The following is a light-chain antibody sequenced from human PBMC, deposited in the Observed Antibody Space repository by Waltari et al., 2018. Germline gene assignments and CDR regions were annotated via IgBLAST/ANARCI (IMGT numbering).Light chain of an antibody. Sequence: SALPQPTSVSGSPGQSITISCTGTSRAVGFYNYVSWYQQYPGKVPQLLIYDVSDRPSGVSSRFSGSKSGNTASLTISGLQADDEADYYCNSYTGSSSWVFGGGTKLTVL. CDR3: NSYTGSSSWV. J-gene: IGLJ3*02. CDR2: DVS. CDR1: SRAVGFYNY. V-gene: IGLV2-14*01.